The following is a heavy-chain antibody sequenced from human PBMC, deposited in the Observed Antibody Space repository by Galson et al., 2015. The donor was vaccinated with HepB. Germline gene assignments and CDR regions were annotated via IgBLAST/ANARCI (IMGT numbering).Heavy chain of an antibody. D-gene: IGHD6-19*01. J-gene: IGHJ4*02. CDR2: IYYSGST. CDR3: ARRGQWLGHYYFDY. CDR1: GGSISSSSYY. V-gene: IGHV4-39*01. Sequence: LSLTCTVSGGSISSSSYYWGWIRQPPGKGLEWIGSIYYSGSTHYNPSLKGRVTISVDTSKNQFSLKLSSVTAADTAVYYCARRGQWLGHYYFDYWGQGTLVTVSS.